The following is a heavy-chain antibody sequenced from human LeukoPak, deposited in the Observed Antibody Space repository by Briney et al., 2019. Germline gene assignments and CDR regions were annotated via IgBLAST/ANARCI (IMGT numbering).Heavy chain of an antibody. CDR2: ISGSGGST. V-gene: IGHV3-23*01. CDR3: AKDLHGLPHHFDY. D-gene: IGHD3-16*01. CDR1: GFTFSSYG. J-gene: IGHJ4*02. Sequence: GGSLRLSCAASGFTFSSYGMSWVRQAPGKGLEWVSAISGSGGSTYYADSVKGRFTISRDNSKNTLYLQMNSLRAEDTAVYYCAKDLHGLPHHFDYWGQGTLVTVSS.